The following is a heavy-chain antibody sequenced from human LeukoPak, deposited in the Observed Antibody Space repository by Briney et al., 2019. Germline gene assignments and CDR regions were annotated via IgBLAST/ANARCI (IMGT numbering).Heavy chain of an antibody. J-gene: IGHJ4*02. V-gene: IGHV4-59*01. CDR1: GGSISSYY. Sequence: SETLSLTCTVSGGSISSYYWSWIRQPPGKGLEWIGYIYYSGGTNYNPSLKSRVTISVDTSKNQFSLKLSSVTAADTAVYYCARVLWNDALDYWGQGTLVTVSS. CDR2: IYYSGGT. D-gene: IGHD1-1*01. CDR3: ARVLWNDALDY.